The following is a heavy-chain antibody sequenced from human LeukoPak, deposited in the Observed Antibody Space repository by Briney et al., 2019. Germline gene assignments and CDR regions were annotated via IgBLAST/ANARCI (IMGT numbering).Heavy chain of an antibody. D-gene: IGHD5-18*01. J-gene: IGHJ4*02. CDR1: GFTFSSHV. CDR2: ISGSSGST. Sequence: GGSLRLSCTASGFTFSSHVMSWVRQAPGKGLEWVSTISGSSGSTYYADSVKGRFTISGDNSKNTLYLQMNSLRAEDTAVYYCAGGGVDTAPCWGQGTLVTVSS. CDR3: AGGGVDTAPC. V-gene: IGHV3-23*01.